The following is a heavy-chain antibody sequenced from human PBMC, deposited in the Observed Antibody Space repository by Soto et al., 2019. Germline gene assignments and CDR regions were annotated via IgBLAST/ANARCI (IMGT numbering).Heavy chain of an antibody. J-gene: IGHJ4*02. CDR1: GGSVSSGSYY. CDR2: IYHSGST. CDR3: ARGGYYYGSGSYYPFDY. Sequence: PSETLSLTCTVSGGSVSSGSYYWSWIRQPPGKGLEWIGEIYHSGSTNYNPSLKSRVTISVDKSKNQFSLKLSSVTAADTAVYYCARGGYYYGSGSYYPFDYWGQGTLVTVSS. V-gene: IGHV4-61*01. D-gene: IGHD3-10*01.